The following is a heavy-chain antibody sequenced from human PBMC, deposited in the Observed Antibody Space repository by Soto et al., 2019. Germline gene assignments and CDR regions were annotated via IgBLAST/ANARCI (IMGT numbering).Heavy chain of an antibody. J-gene: IGHJ6*02. Sequence: SVKVSYKASGGTFSSYAISWVRQAPGQGLEWMGGIIPIFGTANYAQKFQGRVTITADKSTSTAYMELGSLRSEDTAVYYCACSGYPPYYYYGMDVWGQGTTVTVSS. CDR3: ACSGYPPYYYYGMDV. CDR2: IIPIFGTA. CDR1: GGTFSSYA. D-gene: IGHD2-15*01. V-gene: IGHV1-69*06.